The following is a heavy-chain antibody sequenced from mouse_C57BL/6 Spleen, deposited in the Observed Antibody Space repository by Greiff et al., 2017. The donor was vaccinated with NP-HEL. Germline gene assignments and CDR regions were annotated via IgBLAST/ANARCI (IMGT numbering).Heavy chain of an antibody. J-gene: IGHJ2*01. CDR3: TGPHNYGIGYGY. Sequence: EVKVVESGGGLVQPGGSMKLSCVASGFTFSNYWMNWVRQSPEKGLEWVAQIRLKSDNYATHYAESVKGRFTISRDDSKSSVYLQMNNLRAEDTEIYFCTGPHNYGIGYGYWGQGTTLTVSS. CDR1: GFTFSNYW. D-gene: IGHD1-1*01. V-gene: IGHV6-3*01. CDR2: IRLKSDNYAT.